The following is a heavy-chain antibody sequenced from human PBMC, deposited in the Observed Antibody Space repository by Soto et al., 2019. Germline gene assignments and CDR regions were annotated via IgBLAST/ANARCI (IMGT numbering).Heavy chain of an antibody. Sequence: QITLKESGPTLVKPTQTLTLTCTFSGFSLSTNGVGVGWIRQPPGKALECLALIYWDDDKRYSPSLKSRLTSTKDTSKNQVVLTMTNMDSVDTATYYCAHRREDYSYGSSFDYWGQGTLVTVSS. CDR1: GFSLSTNGVG. CDR3: AHRREDYSYGSSFDY. J-gene: IGHJ4*02. D-gene: IGHD5-18*01. V-gene: IGHV2-5*02. CDR2: IYWDDDK.